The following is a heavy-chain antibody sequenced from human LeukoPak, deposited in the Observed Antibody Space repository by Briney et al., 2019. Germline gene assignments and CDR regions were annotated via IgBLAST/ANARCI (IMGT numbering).Heavy chain of an antibody. V-gene: IGHV3-66*01. Sequence: GGSLRLSCAASGFTVSSNYMSWVRQAAGKGLEWVSAIYSGGSTYYADSVKGRFSISRDNSKNTLHLQMNSLRVEDTAVYYCARDFCSAGSCYPDNWGQGTLVTVSS. CDR1: GFTVSSNY. D-gene: IGHD2-15*01. J-gene: IGHJ4*02. CDR2: IYSGGST. CDR3: ARDFCSAGSCYPDN.